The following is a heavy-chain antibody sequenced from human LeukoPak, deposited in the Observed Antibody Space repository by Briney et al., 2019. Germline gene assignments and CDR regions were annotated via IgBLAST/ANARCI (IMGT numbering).Heavy chain of an antibody. CDR1: GFTFSSYG. D-gene: IGHD1-1*01. J-gene: IGHJ4*02. V-gene: IGHV3-23*01. CDR3: AKDGTTTITFDY. Sequence: GGSLRLSCAASGFTFSSYGMSWVRQAPGKGLEWVSVVSGSGGDTYYRDSVKGRFTISRDNSKNTLYLQMNSLRAEDTAVYYCAKDGTTTITFDYWGQGTLVTVSS. CDR2: VSGSGGDT.